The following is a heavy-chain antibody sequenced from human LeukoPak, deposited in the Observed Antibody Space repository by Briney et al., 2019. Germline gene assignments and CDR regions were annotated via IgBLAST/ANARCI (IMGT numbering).Heavy chain of an antibody. CDR1: GYTFTDY. V-gene: IGHV1-2*02. J-gene: IGHJ6*02. D-gene: IGHD3-3*01. CDR2: ISPKSGAT. Sequence: GASVKVSCKASGYTFTDYLHWVRQAPGQGLEWMGWISPKSGATNYAQKFQGRVTMTRDTSISTAYMELSRLRSDDTAVYYCARELRFLENGRTTGMDVWGQGTTVTVSS. CDR3: ARELRFLENGRTTGMDV.